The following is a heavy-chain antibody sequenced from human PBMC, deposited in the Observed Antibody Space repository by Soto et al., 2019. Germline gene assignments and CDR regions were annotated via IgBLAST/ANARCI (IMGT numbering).Heavy chain of an antibody. CDR3: ARAARPTKFLVYGSGSYYRFDH. Sequence: ASVKVSCKASGGTFSSYAISWVRQAPGRGLEWMGGIIPIFGTANYAQKFQGRVTITADESTSTAYMELSSLRSEDTAVYYCARAARPTKFLVYGSGSYYRFDHWGQGTLVTVPS. J-gene: IGHJ4*02. CDR2: IIPIFGTA. V-gene: IGHV1-69*13. D-gene: IGHD3-10*01. CDR1: GGTFSSYA.